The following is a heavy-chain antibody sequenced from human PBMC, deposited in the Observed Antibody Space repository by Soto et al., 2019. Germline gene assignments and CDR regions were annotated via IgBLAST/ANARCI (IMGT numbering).Heavy chain of an antibody. CDR1: GGSISSYY. D-gene: IGHD3-3*01. CDR2: IYTSGST. V-gene: IGHV4-4*07. CDR3: AIDQFVSNYDFWSGYYRWCDP. Sequence: SETLSLTCTVSGGSISSYYWSWIRQPAGKGLEWIGRIYTSGSTNYNPSLKSRVTMSVDTSKNQFSLKLSSVTAADTAVYYCAIDQFVSNYDFWSGYYRWCDPWGQGKVVTASS. J-gene: IGHJ5*02.